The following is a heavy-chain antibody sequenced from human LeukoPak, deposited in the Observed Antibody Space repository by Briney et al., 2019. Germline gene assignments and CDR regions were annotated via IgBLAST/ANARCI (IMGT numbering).Heavy chain of an antibody. CDR3: AKDISGGDCPDY. D-gene: IGHD2-21*02. J-gene: IGHJ4*02. CDR1: GFIFSNYW. V-gene: IGHV3-7*01. CDR2: IKQDGSET. Sequence: GGSLRLSCATSGFIFSNYWMSWVRQAPGKGLEWVANIKQDGSETYYVDSVKGRFTISRDDAKNSLYLQMNSLRAEDTAVYYCAKDISGGDCPDYWGQGTLVTVSS.